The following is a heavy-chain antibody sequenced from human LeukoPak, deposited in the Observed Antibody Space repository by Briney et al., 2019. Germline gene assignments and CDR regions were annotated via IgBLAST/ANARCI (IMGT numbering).Heavy chain of an antibody. J-gene: IGHJ3*02. V-gene: IGHV3-9*01. CDR3: AKVIVSDDAFDI. D-gene: IGHD2-2*01. CDR2: ISWNSGSI. Sequence: PGGSLRLSCAASGFTFDDYAMHWVRQAPGKGLEWVSGISWNSGSIGYADSVKGRFTISRDNAKNSLYLQMNSLRAKDTALYYCAKVIVSDDAFDIWGQGTMVTVSS. CDR1: GFTFDDYA.